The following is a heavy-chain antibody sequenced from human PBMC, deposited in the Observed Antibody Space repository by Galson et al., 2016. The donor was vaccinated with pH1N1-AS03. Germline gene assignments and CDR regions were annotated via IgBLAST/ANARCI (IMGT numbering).Heavy chain of an antibody. Sequence: ETLSLTCTVSGGSISSSSYYWGWIRQPPGKGLEWIGSIYYSGSTYYNPSLKSRVTISVDTSKNQFSLKLSSVTAADTAVYYCARRAYGDYVNWFDPWGQGTLVTVPS. CDR2: IYYSGST. CDR1: GGSISSSSYY. CDR3: ARRAYGDYVNWFDP. V-gene: IGHV4-39*01. J-gene: IGHJ5*02. D-gene: IGHD4-17*01.